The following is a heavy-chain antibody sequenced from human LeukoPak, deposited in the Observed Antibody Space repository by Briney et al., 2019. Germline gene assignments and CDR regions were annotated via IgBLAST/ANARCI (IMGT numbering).Heavy chain of an antibody. CDR3: ARKSVVVPAAFDY. Sequence: SVKVSCKASGGTFSSYAISWVRQAPGQGLEWIGGIVPIFGTANYAQKFQGRVTITTDESTSTAYMELSSLRSEDTAAYYCARKSVVVPAAFDYWGQGTLVTVSS. J-gene: IGHJ4*02. D-gene: IGHD2-2*01. CDR1: GGTFSSYA. CDR2: IVPIFGTA. V-gene: IGHV1-69*05.